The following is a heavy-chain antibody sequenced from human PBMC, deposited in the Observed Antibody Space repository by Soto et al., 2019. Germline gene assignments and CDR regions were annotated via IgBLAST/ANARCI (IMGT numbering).Heavy chain of an antibody. V-gene: IGHV6-1*01. J-gene: IGHJ5*02. D-gene: IGHD2-15*01. Sequence: SQTLSLTCAISGDSVSSNTASWNWIRQSPSRGLEWLGRTYFRSKWYNDYAVSVKSRIIINPDTSNNQFSLQLNSVTPEDTAVYFCAKGDNLGPKTGYSFDPWGQGIMVTVSS. CDR1: GDSVSSNTAS. CDR3: AKGDNLGPKTGYSFDP. CDR2: TYFRSKWYN.